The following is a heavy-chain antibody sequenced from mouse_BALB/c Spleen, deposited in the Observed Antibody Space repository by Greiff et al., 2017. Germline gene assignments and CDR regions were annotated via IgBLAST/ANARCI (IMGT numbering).Heavy chain of an antibody. CDR2: IYPGDGDT. J-gene: IGHJ2*01. CDR3: ARSDGSRDYFDY. Sequence: VKLVESGAELVRPGSSVKISCKASGYAFSSYWMNWVKQRPGQGLEWIGQIYPGDGDTNYNGKFKGKATLTADKSSSTAYMQLSSLTSEDSAVYFCARSDGSRDYFDYWGQGTTLTVSS. D-gene: IGHD1-1*01. CDR1: GYAFSSYW. V-gene: IGHV1-80*01.